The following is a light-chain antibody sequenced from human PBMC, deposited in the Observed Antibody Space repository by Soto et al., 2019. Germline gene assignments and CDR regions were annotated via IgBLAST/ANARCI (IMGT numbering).Light chain of an antibody. CDR2: KVS. CDR3: KQGTQRPPT. V-gene: IGKV2-30*01. Sequence: DVVMTQSPLSLPVTLGEPASISCRSSQSLVYSDVNSYLNWFQQRPGHSTRRLFYKVSNRDSGVTDRFSGSGSGTDLTLKISRVEAEDVGDYYCKQGTQRPPTFGHGTKVDIK. J-gene: IGKJ3*01. CDR1: QSLVYSDVNSY.